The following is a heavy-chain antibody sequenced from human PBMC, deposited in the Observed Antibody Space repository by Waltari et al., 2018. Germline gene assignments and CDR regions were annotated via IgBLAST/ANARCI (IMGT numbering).Heavy chain of an antibody. CDR3: AREVAGGDY. CDR1: GGSISSSSYY. CDR2: IYYSGST. D-gene: IGHD2-21*01. Sequence: QLQLHESGPGLVQPSENLSLTCPVTGGSISSSSYYWGWIRQSPGTVLEWIGNIYYSGSTYYNPSIKSRVTISVDTSKNQFSLKLSSVTAADTAVNYCAREVAGGDYWGQGTLVTVSS. J-gene: IGHJ4*02. V-gene: IGHV4-39*07.